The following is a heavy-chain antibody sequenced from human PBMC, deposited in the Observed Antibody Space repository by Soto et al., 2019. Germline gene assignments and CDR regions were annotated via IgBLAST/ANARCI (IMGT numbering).Heavy chain of an antibody. CDR1: GVTFSSYA. CDR3: ARDCQSYEFWRGPNRMDV. V-gene: IGHV3-30-3*01. Sequence: PGGSLRLSCAASGVTFSSYAMHCVRYAPGKXLEWVAVISYDGSNKYYADPVKGRFTISRDNSKNTLYLQMNSLRAEDTAVYYCARDCQSYEFWRGPNRMDVWGPGIMVTVSS. J-gene: IGHJ6*02. CDR2: ISYDGSNK. D-gene: IGHD3-3*01.